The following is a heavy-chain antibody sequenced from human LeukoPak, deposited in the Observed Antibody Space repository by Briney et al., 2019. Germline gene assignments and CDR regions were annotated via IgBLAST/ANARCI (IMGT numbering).Heavy chain of an antibody. V-gene: IGHV4-61*01. J-gene: IGHJ4*02. CDR2: IYYSGST. Sequence: SETLSLTCTVSGGSVSSGSYYWTWIQQPPGRGLEWIGYIYYSGSTNYNPSLKSRVTISVDTSKNQFSLRLSSVTAADTAVYYCARVGIAVASPYFDYWGQGTLVTVSS. CDR1: GGSVSSGSYY. D-gene: IGHD6-19*01. CDR3: ARVGIAVASPYFDY.